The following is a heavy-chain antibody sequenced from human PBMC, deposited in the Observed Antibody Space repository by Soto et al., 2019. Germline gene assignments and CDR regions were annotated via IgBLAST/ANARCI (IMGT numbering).Heavy chain of an antibody. CDR3: ARSFRVAAAGPFDY. J-gene: IGHJ4*02. D-gene: IGHD6-13*01. CDR1: GGSISSGGYY. Sequence: QVQLQESGPGLVKPSQTLSLTCTVSGGSISSGGYYWSWIRQHPGKGLEWIGYIYYSGSTYYNPSLKSRVTISVDTSKNQFSLKLSSLTAADTAVYYSARSFRVAAAGPFDYWGQGTLVTVSS. V-gene: IGHV4-31*03. CDR2: IYYSGST.